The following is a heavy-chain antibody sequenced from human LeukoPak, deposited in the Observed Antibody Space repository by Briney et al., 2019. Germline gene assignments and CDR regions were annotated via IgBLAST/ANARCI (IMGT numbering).Heavy chain of an antibody. D-gene: IGHD5-24*01. CDR3: ASSRGWLQFYWFDP. V-gene: IGHV1-8*01. J-gene: IGHJ5*02. Sequence: ASVTVSCKASVYTHTSYDINGVGPATGQGLEWMGWMHPNRGNIGYAQKFQDRVTMTRNTSISTAYMELSRLESEDRAVYFCASSRGWLQFYWFDPWGQGTLVTVSS. CDR2: MHPNRGNI. CDR1: VYTHTSYD.